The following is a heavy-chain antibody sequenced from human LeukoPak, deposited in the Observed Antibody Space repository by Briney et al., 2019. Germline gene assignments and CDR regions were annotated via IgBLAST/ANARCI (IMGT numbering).Heavy chain of an antibody. J-gene: IGHJ4*02. D-gene: IGHD6-13*01. V-gene: IGHV4-59*08. Sequence: SETLSLTCTVSGGSISSYYWSWIRQPPGKGLEWIGYIYYSGSTNYNPSLKSRVTISVDTSKNQFSLKLSSVTAADTAVYYCARQHSSSWFSRGAVDYWGQGTLVTVSS. CDR1: GGSISSYY. CDR3: ARQHSSSWFSRGAVDY. CDR2: IYYSGST.